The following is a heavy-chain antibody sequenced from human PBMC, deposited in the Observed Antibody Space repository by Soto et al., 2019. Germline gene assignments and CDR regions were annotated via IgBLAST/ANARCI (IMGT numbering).Heavy chain of an antibody. Sequence: SETLSPTCAVYGGSFSGYYWSWIRQPPGKGLEWIGEINHSGSTNYNPSLKSRVTISVDTSKNQFSLKLSSVTAADTAVYYCARGYSRIAARHSSLYYYYYMDVWGKGTTVTVSS. CDR3: ARGYSRIAARHSSLYYYYYMDV. CDR2: INHSGST. CDR1: GGSFSGYY. J-gene: IGHJ6*03. V-gene: IGHV4-34*01. D-gene: IGHD6-6*01.